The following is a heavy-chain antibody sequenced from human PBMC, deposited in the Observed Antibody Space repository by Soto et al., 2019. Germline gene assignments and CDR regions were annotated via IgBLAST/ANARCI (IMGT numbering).Heavy chain of an antibody. V-gene: IGHV4-4*02. CDR3: ARHIAVPTTRGFDY. CDR2: IYHSGST. J-gene: IGHJ4*02. CDR1: GASINTNW. D-gene: IGHD6-19*01. Sequence: SETLSLTCAVSGASINTNWWSWVRQPPGKGLEWIGEIYHSGSTNYNPSLEGRATISIDKSKNQFSLKLSSVTAADTAVYYCARHIAVPTTRGFDYWGQGALVTVSS.